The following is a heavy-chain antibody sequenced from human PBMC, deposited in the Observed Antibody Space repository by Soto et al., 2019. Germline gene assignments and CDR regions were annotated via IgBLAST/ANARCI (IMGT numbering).Heavy chain of an antibody. J-gene: IGHJ4*02. CDR1: GYTFTSYD. D-gene: IGHD1-20*01. CDR2: MNPNSGNT. V-gene: IGHV1-8*01. CDR3: ARASYNWLYFDY. Sequence: GASVKVSCKASGYTFTSYDINWVRQATGQGLEWMGWMNPNSGNTGYAQKFQGRVTMTRNTSISTAYMELSSLRSEDTAVYCCARASYNWLYFDYWGQGTLVTVSS.